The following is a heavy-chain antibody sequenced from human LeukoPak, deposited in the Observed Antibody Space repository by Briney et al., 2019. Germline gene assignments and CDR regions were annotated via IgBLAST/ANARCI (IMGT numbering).Heavy chain of an antibody. D-gene: IGHD3-3*01. CDR2: ISSSGSTI. CDR3: VRVVLEWSSMDV. V-gene: IGHV3-11*04. Sequence: PGGSLRLSCAASGFTFSDYYMSWIRQAPGKGLEWVSYISSSGSTIYYADSVKGRFTISRDNAKSSLYLQMNSLRAEDTAVYYCVRVVLEWSSMDVWGKGTTVTVSS. CDR1: GFTFSDYY. J-gene: IGHJ6*03.